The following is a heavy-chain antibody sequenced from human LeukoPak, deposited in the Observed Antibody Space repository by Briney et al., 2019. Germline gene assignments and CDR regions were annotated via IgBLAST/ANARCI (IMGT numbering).Heavy chain of an antibody. D-gene: IGHD3-22*01. V-gene: IGHV1-8*01. CDR2: MNPNSGNT. CDR3: ARVLNDSSGYYGYYYYGMDV. J-gene: IGHJ6*02. Sequence: ASVKVSCKASGYTFTSYDINWVRQATGQGLEWMGWMNPNSGNTGYAQKFQGRVTMTRNTSISTAYMELSSLRSEDTAVYYCARVLNDSSGYYGYYYYGMDVWGQGTTVTVS. CDR1: GYTFTSYD.